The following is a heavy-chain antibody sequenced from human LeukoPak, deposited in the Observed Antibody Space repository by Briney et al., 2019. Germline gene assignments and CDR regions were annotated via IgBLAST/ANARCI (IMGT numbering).Heavy chain of an antibody. CDR2: ISGSGGST. J-gene: IGHJ4*02. D-gene: IGHD3-22*01. Sequence: GGSLRLSCAASGFTFSRYAMSWVRQAPGKGLEWVSGISGSGGSTYYADSVKGRFTNSRGNSKNTLYLQMNSLRAEDTAVYYCAKDSQYDRSGYYYFDYWGQGTLVTVSS. CDR3: AKDSQYDRSGYYYFDY. V-gene: IGHV3-23*01. CDR1: GFTFSRYA.